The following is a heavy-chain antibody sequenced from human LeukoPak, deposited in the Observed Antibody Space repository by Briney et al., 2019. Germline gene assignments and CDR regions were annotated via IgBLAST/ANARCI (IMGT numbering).Heavy chain of an antibody. V-gene: IGHV4-38-2*01. J-gene: IGHJ6*03. D-gene: IGHD3-22*01. Sequence: SETLSLTCAVSGYSISSGYYWGWIRQPPGKGLEWIGSIYHSGSTYYNPSLKSRVTISVDTSKNQFSLKLSSVTAADTAVYYCARGYDSSGYYRPYYYYMDVWGKGTTVTVSS. CDR1: GYSISSGYY. CDR2: IYHSGST. CDR3: ARGYDSSGYYRPYYYYMDV.